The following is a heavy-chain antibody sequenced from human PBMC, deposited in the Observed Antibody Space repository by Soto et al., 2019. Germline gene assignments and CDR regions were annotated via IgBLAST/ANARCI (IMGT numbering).Heavy chain of an antibody. J-gene: IGHJ6*02. CDR2: ISYDGSNK. CDR3: TVSPLLWFGELLAPGRMDV. Sequence: GGSLRLSCAASGFTFSSYGMHWVRKAQGKGLEWVAVISYDGSNKYYADSVKGRFTISRDNSKNTLYLQMNSLKTEDTAVYYCTVSPLLWFGELLAPGRMDVWGQGTTVTVSS. V-gene: IGHV3-30*03. CDR1: GFTFSSYG. D-gene: IGHD3-10*01.